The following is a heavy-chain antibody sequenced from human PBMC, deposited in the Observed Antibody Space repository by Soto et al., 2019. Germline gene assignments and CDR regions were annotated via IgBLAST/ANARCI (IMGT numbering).Heavy chain of an antibody. D-gene: IGHD4-17*01. CDR3: ARGTGTYGDYATGDY. CDR2: ISAYNGDT. CDR1: GYTFTSYG. Sequence: VKVSCKASGYTFTSYGISWVRQAPGQGLEWMGWISAYNGDTNYAQKLQGRVTMTTDTSTSTAYMELRSLRSDDTAVYYCARGTGTYGDYATGDYWGQGTLVTVSS. J-gene: IGHJ4*02. V-gene: IGHV1-18*01.